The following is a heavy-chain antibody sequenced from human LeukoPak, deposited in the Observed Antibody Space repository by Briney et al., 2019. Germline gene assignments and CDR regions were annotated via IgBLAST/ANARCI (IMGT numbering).Heavy chain of an antibody. CDR3: ARMVAARSGFDY. CDR2: IIPIFGTA. V-gene: IGHV1-69*06. CDR1: GGTFGSYA. D-gene: IGHD2-15*01. J-gene: IGHJ4*02. Sequence: SVKVSCKASGGTFGSYAISWVRQAPGQGLEWMGGIIPIFGTANYAQKFQGRVTITADKSTSTAYMELSSLRSEDTAVYYCARMVAARSGFDYWGQGTLVTVSS.